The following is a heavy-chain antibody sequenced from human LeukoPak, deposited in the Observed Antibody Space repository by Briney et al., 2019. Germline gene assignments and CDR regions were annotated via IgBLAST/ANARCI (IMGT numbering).Heavy chain of an antibody. CDR1: GFTFSSNT. CDR3: AKERFDY. V-gene: IGHV3-30*18. J-gene: IGHJ4*02. Sequence: GGSLRLSCAASGFTFSSNTMSWVRQAPGKGLEWVAVISYDGSNKYYADSVKGRFTISRDNSKNTLYLQMNSLRAEDTAVYYCAKERFDYWGQGTLVTVSS. CDR2: ISYDGSNK.